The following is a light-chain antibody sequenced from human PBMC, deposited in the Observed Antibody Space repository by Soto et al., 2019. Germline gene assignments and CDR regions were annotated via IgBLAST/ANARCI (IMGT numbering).Light chain of an antibody. CDR1: QYIHNY. V-gene: IGKV1-5*03. CDR2: EAA. CDR3: QQSNNYPWT. Sequence: IQMTQSPSTLSASVGDRVTITCRASQYIHNYLAWYQQKPGEAPKLLIYEAANLEIGVPSRFSGSGTGTEFTLTISSLQPDDCATYYCQQSNNYPWTFGQGTRVEI. J-gene: IGKJ1*01.